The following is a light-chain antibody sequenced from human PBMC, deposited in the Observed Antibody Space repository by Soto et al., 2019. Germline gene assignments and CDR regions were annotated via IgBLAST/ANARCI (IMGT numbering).Light chain of an antibody. J-gene: IGLJ1*01. CDR3: SSYTTSGTYV. V-gene: IGLV2-14*01. CDR1: ISDVGGYDY. Sequence: QSVLTQPASVSGSPGQSITISCTGTISDVGGYDYVSWYQQHPGKAPKLMIYDVSNRPSGVSNRFSGPKSGNTASLTISGLQADDEADYYCSSYTTSGTYVFGPGTKVTVL. CDR2: DVS.